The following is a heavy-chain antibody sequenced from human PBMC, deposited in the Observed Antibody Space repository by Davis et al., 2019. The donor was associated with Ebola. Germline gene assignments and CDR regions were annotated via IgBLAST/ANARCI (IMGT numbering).Heavy chain of an antibody. V-gene: IGHV3-33*08. J-gene: IGHJ5*02. CDR3: ARDPDTSGYYSWFDP. CDR2: IWNHGNDY. D-gene: IGHD6-19*01. Sequence: GESLKISCAASGFTFSSYAMHWVRQAPGKGLEWVAGIWNHGNDYLYADSVRGRFTISRDNSENRLYLQMNSLRVEDTAVYYCARDPDTSGYYSWFDPWGRGTLVTVSS. CDR1: GFTFSSYA.